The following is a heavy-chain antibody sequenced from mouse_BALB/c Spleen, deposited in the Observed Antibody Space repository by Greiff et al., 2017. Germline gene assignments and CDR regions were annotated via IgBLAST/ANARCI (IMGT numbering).Heavy chain of an antibody. D-gene: IGHD4-1*01. Sequence: EVMLVESGGELVKPGGSLKLSCAASGFTFSSYGMSWVRQTPDKRLEWVATISSGGSYTYYPDSVKGRFTISRDNAKNTLYLQMSSLKSEDTAMYYCTSNWDVGFDYWGQGTTLTVSS. V-gene: IGHV5-6*02. J-gene: IGHJ2*01. CDR3: TSNWDVGFDY. CDR1: GFTFSSYG. CDR2: ISSGGSYT.